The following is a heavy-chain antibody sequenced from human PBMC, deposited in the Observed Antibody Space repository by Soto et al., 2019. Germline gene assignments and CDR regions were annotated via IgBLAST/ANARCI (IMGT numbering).Heavy chain of an antibody. CDR2: IYYTGST. Sequence: QVQLQESGPGLVKPSETLSLTCTVSGGSISSFFWSWIRQPPGKGLEWIGYIYYTGSTSYNSSLNSRVTMSVDTSKNQFSLKLSSVTAADTAMYYCARDGVIDYSSWFDPWGQGTLVTVSS. J-gene: IGHJ5*02. CDR1: GGSISSFF. D-gene: IGHD4-4*01. V-gene: IGHV4-59*01. CDR3: ARDGVIDYSSWFDP.